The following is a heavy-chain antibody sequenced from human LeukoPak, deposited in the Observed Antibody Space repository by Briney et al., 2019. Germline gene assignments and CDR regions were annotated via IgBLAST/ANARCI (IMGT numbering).Heavy chain of an antibody. CDR1: GGSISSYY. D-gene: IGHD6-13*01. V-gene: IGHV4-59*01. Sequence: KPSETLSLTCSVSGGSISSYYWSWIRQPAGKGLEWIGYTYYSGSTNYNPSLKSRVTISVDTSKNQFSLKLSSVTAADTAVYYCASGRDSSWYYFDYWGQGTLVTVSS. CDR2: TYYSGST. J-gene: IGHJ4*02. CDR3: ASGRDSSWYYFDY.